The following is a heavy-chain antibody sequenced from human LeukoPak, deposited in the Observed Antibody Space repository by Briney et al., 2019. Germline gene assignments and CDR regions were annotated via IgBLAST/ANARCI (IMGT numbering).Heavy chain of an antibody. J-gene: IGHJ4*02. V-gene: IGHV1-2*02. CDR1: GYTPTEFF. CDR2: INPNSGDT. CDR3: ARTSHYVDIAATIPYGIYYFDY. Sequence: ASVKVSCKDSGYTPTEFFMHWVRQAPGQGLEWMGWINPNSGDTNYAQTLQSRVTMTTDTTTSTAYMELRSLRSDDTAVYYCARTSHYVDIAATIPYGIYYFDYWGQGTLVSVSS. D-gene: IGHD5-12*01.